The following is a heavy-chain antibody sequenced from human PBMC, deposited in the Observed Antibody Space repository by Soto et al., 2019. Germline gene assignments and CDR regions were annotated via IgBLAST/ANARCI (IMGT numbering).Heavy chain of an antibody. CDR1: GYSFTTYW. CDR3: ARRWDGGKKNAFDL. Sequence: GAALKISCKGSGYSFTTYWIGCLRQMPGKELEWMGIIHPSDSDTRYSPSLQGQVTMSVDKSISTAYLQWSSLKASDTAMYYCARRWDGGKKNAFDLWGQGTVVTVSS. D-gene: IGHD1-26*01. J-gene: IGHJ3*01. V-gene: IGHV5-51*01. CDR2: IHPSDSDT.